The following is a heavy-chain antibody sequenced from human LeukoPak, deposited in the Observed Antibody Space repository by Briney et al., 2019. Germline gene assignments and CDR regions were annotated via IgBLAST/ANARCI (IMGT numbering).Heavy chain of an antibody. V-gene: IGHV4-4*02. Sequence: SETLSLTCGVSGGSISNTNWWSWVRQPPGQGLEWIGEISLTGLTHYNPSLESRVTVSLDKAKNQLSLNLTTVTAADTAVYYCSRENGAFYPFGYWGQGTLVTVLS. D-gene: IGHD3-3*01. J-gene: IGHJ4*02. CDR3: SRENGAFYPFGY. CDR2: ISLTGLT. CDR1: GGSISNTNW.